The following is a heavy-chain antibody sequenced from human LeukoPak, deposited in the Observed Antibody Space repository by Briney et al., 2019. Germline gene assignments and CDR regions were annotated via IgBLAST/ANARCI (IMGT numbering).Heavy chain of an antibody. Sequence: PSETLSLTCSVSGGSISSSSYYWDWIRQPPGKGLEWIGSIYYSGSTYYNPSLKSRVTISGDTSKNQFSLTLSSVTAADTAVYYCARYREVGATVDYWGQGTLVTVSS. CDR2: IYYSGST. CDR3: ARYREVGATVDY. J-gene: IGHJ4*02. CDR1: GGSISSSSYY. V-gene: IGHV4-39*07. D-gene: IGHD1-26*01.